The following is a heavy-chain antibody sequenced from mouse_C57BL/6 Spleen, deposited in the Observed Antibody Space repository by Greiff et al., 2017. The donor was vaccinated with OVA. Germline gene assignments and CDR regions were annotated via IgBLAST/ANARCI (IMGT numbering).Heavy chain of an antibody. J-gene: IGHJ1*03. CDR2: ISDGGSYT. CDR1: GFTFSSYA. D-gene: IGHD2-4*01. V-gene: IGHV5-4*01. Sequence: DVKLVESGGGLVKPGGSLKLSCAASGFTFSSYAMSWVRQTPEKRLEWVATISDGGSYTYYPDNVKGRFTISRDNAKNNLYLQMSHLKSEDTAMYYCARDPTMITTGYFDVWGTGTTVTVSS. CDR3: ARDPTMITTGYFDV.